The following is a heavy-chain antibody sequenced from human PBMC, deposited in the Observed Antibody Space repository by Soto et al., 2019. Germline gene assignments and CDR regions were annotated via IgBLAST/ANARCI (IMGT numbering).Heavy chain of an antibody. CDR3: AHRVDTAMALPFDY. V-gene: IGHV2-5*01. CDR1: GFSLSTSGVG. Sequence: SGPTLVNPTQTLTLTCTFSGFSLSTSGVGVGWIRQPPGKALEWLALIYWNDDKRYSPSLKSRLTITKDTSKNQVVLTMANMDPVDTATYYCAHRVDTAMALPFDYWGQGTLVTVSS. CDR2: IYWNDDK. J-gene: IGHJ4*02. D-gene: IGHD5-18*01.